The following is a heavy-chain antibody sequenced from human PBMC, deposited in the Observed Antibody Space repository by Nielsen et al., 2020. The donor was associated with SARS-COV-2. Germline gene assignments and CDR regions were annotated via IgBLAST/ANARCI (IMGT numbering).Heavy chain of an antibody. Sequence: GESLKISCVGSGFTFSGSSMSWVRQAPGKGLEWVSSINGIGAKTYHAGSVEGRFTISRDNSKSSLFLQMNSLRAEDTAVYYCAKGGGGVYASWGQGTPVTVSS. CDR3: AKGGGGVYAS. CDR2: INGIGAKT. V-gene: IGHV3-23*01. J-gene: IGHJ4*02. CDR1: GFTFSGSS. D-gene: IGHD2-8*02.